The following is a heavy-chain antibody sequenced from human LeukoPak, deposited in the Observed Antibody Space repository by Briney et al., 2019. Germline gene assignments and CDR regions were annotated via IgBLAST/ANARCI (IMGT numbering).Heavy chain of an antibody. CDR1: GGSISSGGYY. CDR3: ARDRVVVVPAAIGTRGTNYYYYGMDV. CDR2: IYYSGST. V-gene: IGHV4-31*03. D-gene: IGHD2-2*01. J-gene: IGHJ6*02. Sequence: SQTLSLTCTVSGGSISSGGYYWSWIRQHPGKGLEWIGYIYYSGSTNYNPSLKSRVTISVDTSKNQFSLKLSSVTAADTAVYYCARDRVVVVPAAIGTRGTNYYYYGMDVWGQGTTVTVSS.